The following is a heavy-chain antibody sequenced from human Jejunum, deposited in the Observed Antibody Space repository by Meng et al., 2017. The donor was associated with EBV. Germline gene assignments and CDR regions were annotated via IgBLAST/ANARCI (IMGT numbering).Heavy chain of an antibody. CDR2: IHHSGST. Sequence: QGQRRCAGPGLGEPPGTLSLTCSVSGGSLRTDNWWGWVRQPPGKGLEYIGEIHHSGSTKYNPSLKSRVTISVDKSNNHFSLKLSSVTAADTAVYYCARDRGVEDYWGQGTLVTVSS. V-gene: IGHV4-4*03. D-gene: IGHD5-24*01. CDR1: GGSLRTDNW. J-gene: IGHJ4*02. CDR3: ARDRGVEDY.